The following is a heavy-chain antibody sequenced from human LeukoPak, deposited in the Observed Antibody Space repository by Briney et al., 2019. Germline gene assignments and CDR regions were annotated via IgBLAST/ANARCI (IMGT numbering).Heavy chain of an antibody. Sequence: GGSLRLSCAASGFTFSSYSMNWVSQAPGRGLEWLSSISSSRNYTYYADSVKGRFTISRDNAKNSLYLQMNSLRAEDTAVYYCARSSDGVVVASMDVWGQGTAVTVSS. CDR1: GFTFSSYS. D-gene: IGHD2-15*01. V-gene: IGHV3-21*01. CDR2: ISSSRNYT. J-gene: IGHJ6*02. CDR3: ARSSDGVVVASMDV.